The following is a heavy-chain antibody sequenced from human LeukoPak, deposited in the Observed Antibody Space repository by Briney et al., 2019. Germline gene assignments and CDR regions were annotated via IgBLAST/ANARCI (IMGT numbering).Heavy chain of an antibody. V-gene: IGHV7-4-1*02. CDR3: ARERMIGGYSGYDLPSWFDP. CDR2: INTNTGNP. J-gene: IGHJ5*02. Sequence: GASVKVSCKASGYTFTSYAMNWVRQAPGQGLEWMGWINTNTGNPTYAQGFTGRFVFSLDTSVSTAYLQISSLKAEDTAVYYCARERMIGGYSGYDLPSWFDPWGQGTLVTVSS. CDR1: GYTFTSYA. D-gene: IGHD5-12*01.